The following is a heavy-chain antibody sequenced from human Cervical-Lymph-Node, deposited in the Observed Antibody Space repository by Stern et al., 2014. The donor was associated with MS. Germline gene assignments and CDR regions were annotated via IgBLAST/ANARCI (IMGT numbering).Heavy chain of an antibody. D-gene: IGHD3-10*01. J-gene: IGHJ4*02. CDR2: IVVGSGNT. CDR3: AADPPPRGSGSPSGY. Sequence: QLVESGPEVKKPGTSVKVSCKASGFTFTSSAMQWVRQARGQRLEWIGWIVVGSGNTNYAQKFQERVTITRDMSTSTAYMELSSLRSEDTAVYYCAADPPPRGSGSPSGYWGQGTLVTVSS. V-gene: IGHV1-58*02. CDR1: GFTFTSSA.